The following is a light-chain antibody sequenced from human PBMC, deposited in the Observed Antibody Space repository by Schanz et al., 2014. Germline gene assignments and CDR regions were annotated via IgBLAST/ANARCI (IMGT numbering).Light chain of an antibody. J-gene: IGKJ1*01. CDR2: GAS. CDR1: QSVSSSY. Sequence: EIVLTQSPGTLSLSPGERATLSCRASQSVSSSYLAWYQQKPGQAPRLLIYGASNRATGIPTRFSGSGSGTEFTLTISGLQSEDFAIYYCQQYHTSRTFGQGTKVEIK. V-gene: IGKV3-20*01. CDR3: QQYHTSRT.